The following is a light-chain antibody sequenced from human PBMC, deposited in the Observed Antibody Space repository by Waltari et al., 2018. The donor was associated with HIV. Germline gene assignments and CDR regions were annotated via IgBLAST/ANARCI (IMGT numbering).Light chain of an antibody. J-gene: IGKJ4*01. V-gene: IGKV1-5*03. CDR1: QSISGW. CDR2: EAS. Sequence: DIQLTQSPSTLSASVGDRVTIPCRASQSISGWLAWYQQKPGKAPNLLIYEASSFESGVPSRFSGSVSGTEFTLTISTLQPDDFATYYCQHYDSYAATFGGGTKVEIK. CDR3: QHYDSYAAT.